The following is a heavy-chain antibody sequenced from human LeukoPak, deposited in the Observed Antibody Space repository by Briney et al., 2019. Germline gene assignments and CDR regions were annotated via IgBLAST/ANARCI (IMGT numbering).Heavy chain of an antibody. Sequence: SETLSLTCTVSGYSISSGYFWGWIRLPPGKGLEWIGTISHGGSTYYNPSLKSRVTISVDTSKNQFSLSLSSVTAADTAVFYCARATVTTEGDYFDYWGQGTLVTVSS. V-gene: IGHV4-38-2*02. CDR2: ISHGGST. J-gene: IGHJ4*02. CDR3: ARATVTTEGDYFDY. D-gene: IGHD4-17*01. CDR1: GYSISSGYF.